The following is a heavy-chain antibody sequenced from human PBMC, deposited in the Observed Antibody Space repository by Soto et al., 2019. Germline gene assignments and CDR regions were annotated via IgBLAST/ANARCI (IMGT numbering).Heavy chain of an antibody. CDR3: AREGRGKKAGYYGLVSLGY. D-gene: IGHD3-9*01. Sequence: QVQLVQSGAEVKTPGSSLKVSCKVSGSRFSNYVISWVRQAPGHGLEWLGRIIPIFNSTKYAQNFQGRVTITADKSTSTASLELSRLRSDDTGVYYCAREGRGKKAGYYGLVSLGYWGQGTLVTVSS. J-gene: IGHJ4*02. CDR1: GSRFSNYV. CDR2: IIPIFNST. V-gene: IGHV1-69*06.